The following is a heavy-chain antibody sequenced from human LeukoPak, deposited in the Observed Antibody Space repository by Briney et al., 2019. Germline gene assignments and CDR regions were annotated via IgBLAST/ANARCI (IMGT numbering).Heavy chain of an antibody. CDR1: GGTFSSYA. CDR3: ARVGGSTTIIDAFDI. V-gene: IGHV1-69*05. Sequence: ASVKVSCKASGGTFSSYATSWVRQAPGQGLEWMGGIIPIFGTANYAQKFQGRVTITTDESTSTAYMELSSLRSEDTAVYYCARVGGSTTIIDAFDIWGQGTMVTVSS. D-gene: IGHD3-10*01. CDR2: IIPIFGTA. J-gene: IGHJ3*02.